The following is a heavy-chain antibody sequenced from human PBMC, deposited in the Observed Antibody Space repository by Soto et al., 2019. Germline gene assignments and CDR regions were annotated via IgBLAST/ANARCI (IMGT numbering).Heavy chain of an antibody. D-gene: IGHD3-10*01. CDR2: IYHSGST. CDR1: GGSISSSNW. V-gene: IGHV4-4*02. Sequence: PSETLSLTCAVSGGSISSSNWWSWARQPPGKGLEWIGEIYHSGSTNYNPSLKSRVTISVDKSKNQFSLKLSSVTAADTAVYYCARDTWFGETTSGMDVWGQGTTVTVSS. J-gene: IGHJ6*02. CDR3: ARDTWFGETTSGMDV.